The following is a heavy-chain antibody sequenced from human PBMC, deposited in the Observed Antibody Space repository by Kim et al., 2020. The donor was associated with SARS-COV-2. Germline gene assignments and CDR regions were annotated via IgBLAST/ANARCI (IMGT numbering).Heavy chain of an antibody. CDR3: ARAPNPRPFFDF. Sequence: NYNPPHKSRVNMSIDMSNNQFSRNLKSVTAADTAVYFCARAPNPRPFFDFWGQGILVTVSS. J-gene: IGHJ4*02. V-gene: IGHV4-4*07.